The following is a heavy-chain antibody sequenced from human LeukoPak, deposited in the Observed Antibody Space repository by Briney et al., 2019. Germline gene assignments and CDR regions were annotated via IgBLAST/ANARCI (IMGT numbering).Heavy chain of an antibody. CDR1: GYSFTSYW. D-gene: IGHD1-1*01. Sequence: GESLKTSCKGSGYSFTSYWIGWVRQMSGKGLEWMGIIYPADSDARYSPSFQGQVTISADKSISTAYLQWSSLKASDTAMYYCARLASEGTFDYWGQGTLVTVSS. J-gene: IGHJ4*02. V-gene: IGHV5-51*01. CDR2: IYPADSDA. CDR3: ARLASEGTFDY.